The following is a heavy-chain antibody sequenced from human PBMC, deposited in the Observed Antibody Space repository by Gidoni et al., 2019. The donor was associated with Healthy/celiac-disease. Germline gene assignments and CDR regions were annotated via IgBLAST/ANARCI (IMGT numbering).Heavy chain of an antibody. CDR2: IIPIFGTA. CDR3: ARMERPYNWFDP. D-gene: IGHD1-1*01. J-gene: IGHJ5*02. Sequence: QVQLVQSGAEVKKPGSSVKVSCKASGGTFSRSAISWVRQAPGQGLEWMGGIIPIFGTANYAQKFQGRVTITADESTSTAYMELSSLRSEDTAVYYCARMERPYNWFDPWGQGTLVTVSS. CDR1: GGTFSRSA. V-gene: IGHV1-69*01.